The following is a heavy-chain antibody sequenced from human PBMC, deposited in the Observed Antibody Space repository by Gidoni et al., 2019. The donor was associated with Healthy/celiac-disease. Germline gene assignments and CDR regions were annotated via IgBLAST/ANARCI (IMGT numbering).Heavy chain of an antibody. Sequence: EVQLLESGGGLVQPRGSLRLSCAASGFTFSSYAMSWVRQAPGKGLEWVSAICGSGGSTKNADSVKGRFTISRDNSKNTLYLQMNSLRAEDTAVYYCAKGEYCSSTSCLMGDWFDPWGQGTLVTVSS. V-gene: IGHV3-23*01. CDR1: GFTFSSYA. D-gene: IGHD2-2*01. CDR3: AKGEYCSSTSCLMGDWFDP. CDR2: ICGSGGST. J-gene: IGHJ5*02.